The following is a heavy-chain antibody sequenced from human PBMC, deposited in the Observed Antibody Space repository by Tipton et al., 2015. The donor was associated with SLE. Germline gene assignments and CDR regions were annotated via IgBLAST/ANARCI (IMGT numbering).Heavy chain of an antibody. J-gene: IGHJ4*02. V-gene: IGHV4-4*07. CDR3: ATTSCSGDSCMVDH. D-gene: IGHD2-21*01. CDR1: GGSLSSYY. Sequence: TLSLTCTVSGGSLSSYYWSWIRQPAGEGREWIGRIYSSGANKSKPSLKRPVTVTADTSKNQFSLNLSSVTAADTAVYYCATTSCSGDSCMVDHWGQGRLVTVSS. CDR2: IYSSGAN.